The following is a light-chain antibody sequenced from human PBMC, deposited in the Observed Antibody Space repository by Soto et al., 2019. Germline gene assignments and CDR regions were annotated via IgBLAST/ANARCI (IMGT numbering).Light chain of an antibody. CDR3: EPRSNWSPVT. J-gene: IGKJ4*01. Sequence: EIVLTQSPATLSLSPGERATLSYRASQSVSSYLARYQQKPGQAPRLLIYDSSNRATGIPASFSGSRSGTDFTLTNSGLVPEDLAVYYCEPRSNWSPVTCGGRTKVEIK. CDR1: QSVSSY. CDR2: DSS. V-gene: IGKV3-11*01.